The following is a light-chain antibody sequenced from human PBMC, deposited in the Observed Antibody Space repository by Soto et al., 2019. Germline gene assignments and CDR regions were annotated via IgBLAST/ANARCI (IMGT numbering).Light chain of an antibody. CDR2: DVS. Sequence: QSALTQPASVSASPGQSITISCTGTSSDIGAYNSVSWYQQHPGKAPQLMIYDVSYRPSAISSRFSGSKSGNTASLTISGLQADDDADYYCASYTSARIRVFGGGTKVTVL. CDR3: ASYTSARIRV. CDR1: SSDIGAYNS. V-gene: IGLV2-14*03. J-gene: IGLJ2*01.